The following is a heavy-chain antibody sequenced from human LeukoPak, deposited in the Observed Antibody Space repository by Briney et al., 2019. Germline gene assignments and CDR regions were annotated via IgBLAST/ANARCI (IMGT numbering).Heavy chain of an antibody. V-gene: IGHV1-2*06. CDR3: ARVLRITMVRGADTFDY. CDR1: GYTFTGYY. J-gene: IGHJ4*02. Sequence: GASVKVSCKASGYTFTGYYMHWVRQAPGQGLEWMGRINPNSGGTSYAQKFQGRVTMTRDTSISTAYMELSRLRSDDTAVYYCARVLRITMVRGADTFDYWGQGTLVTVSS. CDR2: INPNSGGT. D-gene: IGHD3-10*01.